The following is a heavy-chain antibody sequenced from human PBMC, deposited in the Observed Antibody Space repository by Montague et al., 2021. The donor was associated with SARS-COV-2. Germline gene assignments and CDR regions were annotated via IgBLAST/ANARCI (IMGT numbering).Heavy chain of an antibody. J-gene: IGHJ4*02. Sequence: SETLSLTCSVSGGSTSNYYWTWIRQSPGKGLQWIEYIFYTGSTKFNPSLKSRVSMSLDTSKNHFSLRLSAVTAADTAHYYCAKAQNICFIANCVNYFDLWGLGALVTVSS. CDR1: GGSTSNYY. CDR3: AKAQNICFIANCVNYFDL. CDR2: IFYTGST. D-gene: IGHD2-15*01. V-gene: IGHV4-59*01.